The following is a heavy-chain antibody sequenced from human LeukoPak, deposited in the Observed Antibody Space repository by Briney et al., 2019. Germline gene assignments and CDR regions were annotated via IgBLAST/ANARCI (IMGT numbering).Heavy chain of an antibody. Sequence: SETLSLTCTVSSGSVNSGSYHCNWIRQPPGKGLEWIGYIYYSESTNYNPSLKSRVTISVDTAKNQLSLKLSSVTAADTAVYYCARLFGDVVVIPTASHFDYWGQGTLVTVSS. J-gene: IGHJ4*02. CDR1: SGSVNSGSYH. D-gene: IGHD2-2*01. CDR2: IYYSEST. V-gene: IGHV4-61*01. CDR3: ARLFGDVVVIPTASHFDY.